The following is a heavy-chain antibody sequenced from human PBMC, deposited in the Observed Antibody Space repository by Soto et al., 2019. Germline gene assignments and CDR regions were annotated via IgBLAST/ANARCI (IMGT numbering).Heavy chain of an antibody. Sequence: QVQLVQSGAEVKKPGASVKVSCKASGYTFTSYDINWVRQATGQGLEWMGWMNPNSGNTGYAQNFQGRVTMTRNTHXSTAYMELSSLRSEDTAVYYCARGRWYGDSPPLDYWGQGTLVTVSS. J-gene: IGHJ4*02. CDR2: MNPNSGNT. CDR1: GYTFTSYD. V-gene: IGHV1-8*01. CDR3: ARGRWYGDSPPLDY. D-gene: IGHD4-17*01.